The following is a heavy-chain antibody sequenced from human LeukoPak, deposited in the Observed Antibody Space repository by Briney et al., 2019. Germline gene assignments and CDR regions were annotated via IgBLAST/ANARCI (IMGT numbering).Heavy chain of an antibody. Sequence: PSETLSLTCTVSGDPISSSYYYWGWIRQPPGKGLEWIGSIYYTGIITYYTPSLESRVTISVDTSKNQFSLKLSSVTAADTAVYYCARAVAGTRVFDYWGQGTLVTVSS. J-gene: IGHJ4*02. CDR3: ARAVAGTRVFDY. CDR1: GDPISSSYYY. D-gene: IGHD6-19*01. V-gene: IGHV4-39*07. CDR2: IYYTGIIT.